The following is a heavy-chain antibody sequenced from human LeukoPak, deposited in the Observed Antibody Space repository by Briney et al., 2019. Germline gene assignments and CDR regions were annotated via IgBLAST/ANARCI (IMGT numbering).Heavy chain of an antibody. D-gene: IGHD3-9*01. CDR2: IYYSGST. Sequence: SETLSFTCTVSGGSISSGGYYWSWIRQPPGKGLEWIGYIYYSGSTYYNPSLKSRVTISVDTSKNQFSLKLSSVTAADTAVYYCARGVGGDFDLPPTFDIWGQGTMVTVSS. CDR3: ARGVGGDFDLPPTFDI. V-gene: IGHV4-30-4*01. J-gene: IGHJ3*02. CDR1: GGSISSGGYY.